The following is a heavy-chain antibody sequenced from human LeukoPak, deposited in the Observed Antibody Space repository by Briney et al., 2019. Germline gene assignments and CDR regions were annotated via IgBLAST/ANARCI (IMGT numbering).Heavy chain of an antibody. Sequence: ASVKVSCKVSGYTLTELSMHWVRQAPGKGLEWMGGFDPKDGETIYAQKFQGRVTMTEDTSTDTAYMELSSLRSEDTAVYYCARDLFNIVLMVYAPVDYWGQGTLVTVSS. J-gene: IGHJ4*02. D-gene: IGHD2-8*01. CDR3: ARDLFNIVLMVYAPVDY. CDR2: FDPKDGET. CDR1: GYTLTELS. V-gene: IGHV1-24*01.